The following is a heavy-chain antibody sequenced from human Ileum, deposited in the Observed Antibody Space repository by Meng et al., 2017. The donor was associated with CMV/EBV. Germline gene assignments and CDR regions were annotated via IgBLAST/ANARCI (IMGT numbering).Heavy chain of an antibody. CDR3: VRSSGWSRFDY. CDR2: INSKNDGT. J-gene: IGHJ4*02. V-gene: IGHV1-2*02. CDR1: GFTFSGYY. D-gene: IGHD6-19*01. Sequence: VRPGQSWAEVKKPGASVKVSCTTSGFTFSGYYIHWVRQAPGQGLEWMGWINSKNDGTNYARKFQGRVTMTRETSISTAHMELSGLMSDDTAVYYCVRSSGWSRFDYWGQGTLVTVSS.